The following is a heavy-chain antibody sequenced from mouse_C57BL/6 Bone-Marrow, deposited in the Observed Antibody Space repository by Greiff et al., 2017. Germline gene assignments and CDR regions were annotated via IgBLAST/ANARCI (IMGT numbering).Heavy chain of an antibody. Sequence: VQLQQSGAELVKPGASVKLSCKASGYTFTSYWMHWVKQRPGQGLEWIGMIHPNSGSTNYNEKFKSKATLTVDKSSSTAYMQLSSLTSEDSAVYYWANAYYSKDYYAMDYWGQGTSGTVSS. V-gene: IGHV1-64*01. CDR2: IHPNSGST. CDR3: ANAYYSKDYYAMDY. D-gene: IGHD2-5*01. CDR1: GYTFTSYW. J-gene: IGHJ4*01.